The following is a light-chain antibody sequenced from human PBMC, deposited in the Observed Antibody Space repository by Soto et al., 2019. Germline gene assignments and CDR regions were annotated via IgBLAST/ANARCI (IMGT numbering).Light chain of an antibody. J-gene: IGLJ1*01. CDR1: SSDVGAYNY. CDR2: DVS. CDR3: CSYAGSYNYV. Sequence: QSALTQPRSVSGSPGQSVTISCTGTSSDVGAYNYVSWYQQHPGKAPKGMIYDVSKRPSGVPDRFSGSKSGTTASLPISGLQADDEADYYCCSYAGSYNYVFGSGTKLTVL. V-gene: IGLV2-11*01.